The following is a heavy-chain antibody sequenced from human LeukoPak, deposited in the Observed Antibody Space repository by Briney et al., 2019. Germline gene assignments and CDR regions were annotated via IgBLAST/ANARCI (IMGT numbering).Heavy chain of an antibody. J-gene: IGHJ6*03. D-gene: IGHD3-16*01. CDR3: ARRNKFWGGSYYYYYMDV. CDR2: IYYSGST. Sequence: SETLSLTCTVSGGSISSSSYYWGWIRQPPGKGLEWIGSIYYSGSTYYNPSLKSRVTISVDTSKNQFSLKLSSVTAADTAVYYCARRNKFWGGSYYYYYMDVGGKGTTVTASS. V-gene: IGHV4-39*07. CDR1: GGSISSSSYY.